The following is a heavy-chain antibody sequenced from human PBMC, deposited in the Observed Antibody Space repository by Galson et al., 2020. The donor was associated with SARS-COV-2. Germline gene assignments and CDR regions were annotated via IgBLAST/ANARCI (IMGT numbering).Heavy chain of an antibody. CDR3: ARGLMIGGSFYGMDV. V-gene: IGHV4-34*01. CDR1: GGPFSNIY. Sequence: SQTLSLTCAVYGGPFSNIYWTWIRQPPEKGLEWIGEINHTGGTNYNPSLKSRVTISADTSKNQFSLRVRSVTAADTAVYYCARGLMIGGSFYGMDVWGLGTTVTVSS. CDR2: INHTGGT. J-gene: IGHJ6*02. D-gene: IGHD3-22*01.